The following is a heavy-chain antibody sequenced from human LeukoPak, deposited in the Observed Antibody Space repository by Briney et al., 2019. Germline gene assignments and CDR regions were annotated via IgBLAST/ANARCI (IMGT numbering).Heavy chain of an antibody. V-gene: IGHV4-39*07. D-gene: IGHD3-10*01. CDR3: ATVGGRGPDY. CDR2: IYYSGST. Sequence: SETLSLTCTVSGGSISSSSYYWGWIRQPPGKGLEWIGSIYYSGSTYYNPSLKSRVTISVDASKNQFSLKVRSVTAADTAVYYCATVGGRGPDYWGQGTLVTVSS. CDR1: GGSISSSSYY. J-gene: IGHJ4*02.